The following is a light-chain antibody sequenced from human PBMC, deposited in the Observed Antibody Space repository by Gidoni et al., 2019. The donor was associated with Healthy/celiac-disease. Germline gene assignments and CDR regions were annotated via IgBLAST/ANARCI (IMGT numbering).Light chain of an antibody. V-gene: IGLV2-14*01. CDR2: VVS. Sequence: QSALTQPASASGSPGQSITISCTGTSSDVGGYNYVSWYQQPPGKAPKPMIYVVSNRPSGVSNRFSGSKSGHTASLSISGLQAEDEADYYCSSYTSSSTLVFGGGTKLTVL. J-gene: IGLJ3*02. CDR1: SSDVGGYNY. CDR3: SSYTSSSTLV.